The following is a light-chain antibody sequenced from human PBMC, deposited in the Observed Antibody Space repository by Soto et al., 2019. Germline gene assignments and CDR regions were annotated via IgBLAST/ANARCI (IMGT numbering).Light chain of an antibody. Sequence: DVVMTQSPDSLAVSLGERATINCKSSQSVLYSSSNKNYLAWYQQKPGQPPQLLIYWASTRESGVPDRFSGSGSGTDFTLTIVSLQAEDVAVYYCQQYYSIPLTFGGGTKVEIK. CDR2: WAS. CDR3: QQYYSIPLT. J-gene: IGKJ4*01. V-gene: IGKV4-1*01. CDR1: QSVLYSSSNKNY.